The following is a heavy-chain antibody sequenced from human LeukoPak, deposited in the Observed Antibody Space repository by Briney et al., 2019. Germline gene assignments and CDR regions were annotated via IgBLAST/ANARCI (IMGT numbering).Heavy chain of an antibody. CDR3: AREPLGYCTNGVCLVDY. Sequence: PSETLSLTCAVYGGSFSGYYWSSIRQPAGKGLEWIGRIYTSGSTNYNPSLKSRVTMSVDTSKNQFSLKLSSVTAADTAVYYCAREPLGYCTNGVCLVDYWGQGTLVTVSS. D-gene: IGHD2-8*01. CDR2: IYTSGST. CDR1: GGSFSGYY. J-gene: IGHJ4*02. V-gene: IGHV4-4*07.